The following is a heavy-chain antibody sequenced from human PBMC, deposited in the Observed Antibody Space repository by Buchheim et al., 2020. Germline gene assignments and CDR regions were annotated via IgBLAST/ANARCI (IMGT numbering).Heavy chain of an antibody. Sequence: QVQLVQSGAEVKQPGASVKVSCKASGYTFTGYYMHWVRQAPGQGLEWMGWINPKSGGTNYAQKFKGWVTMTRDTSISTAYMELSRLRSADTAVYYCARATGYCSSTSCYTGGDFDYWGQGTL. J-gene: IGHJ4*02. CDR1: GYTFTGYY. D-gene: IGHD2-2*02. V-gene: IGHV1-2*04. CDR2: INPKSGGT. CDR3: ARATGYCSSTSCYTGGDFDY.